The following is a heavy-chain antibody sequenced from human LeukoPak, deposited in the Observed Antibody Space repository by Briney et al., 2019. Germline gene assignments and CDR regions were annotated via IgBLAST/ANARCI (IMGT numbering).Heavy chain of an antibody. CDR2: VSSSSTSI. Sequence: GGSLRLSCAASGFSFSIYSMNWVRQAPGKGLEWASSVSSSSTSIYYADSLKGRFTISRDNAKNSLFLQVNSLRDEDTAVYYCARGPPCSSTSCYVTGAFDFWGQGTMVTVSS. CDR1: GFSFSIYS. D-gene: IGHD2-2*01. CDR3: ARGPPCSSTSCYVTGAFDF. V-gene: IGHV3-21*01. J-gene: IGHJ3*01.